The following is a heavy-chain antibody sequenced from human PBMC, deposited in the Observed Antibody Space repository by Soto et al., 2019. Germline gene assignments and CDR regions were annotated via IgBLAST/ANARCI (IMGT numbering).Heavy chain of an antibody. J-gene: IGHJ6*02. D-gene: IGHD3-3*01. CDR3: ARDRSLLAIFGVVPYYYYGMDV. CDR2: ISYDGSNK. CDR1: GFTFSSYA. V-gene: IGHV3-30-3*01. Sequence: GGSLRLSCAASGFTFSSYAMHWVRQAPGKGLEWVAVISYDGSNKYYADSVKGRFTISRDNSKNTLYLQMNSLRAEDTAVYYCARDRSLLAIFGVVPYYYYGMDVWGQGTTVTVSS.